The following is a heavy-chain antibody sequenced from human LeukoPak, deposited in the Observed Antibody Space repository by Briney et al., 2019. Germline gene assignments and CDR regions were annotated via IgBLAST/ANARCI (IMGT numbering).Heavy chain of an antibody. D-gene: IGHD6-19*01. CDR3: AKDPPRDSSGWYEGLNWFDP. V-gene: IGHV3-23*01. J-gene: IGHJ5*02. Sequence: GGSLRLSCAASGFTFSSYAMGWVRQAPGKGLEWVSAISGSGGSTYYADSVKGRFTISRDNSKNTLYLQMNSLRAEDTAVYYCAKDPPRDSSGWYEGLNWFDPWGQGTLVTVSS. CDR2: ISGSGGST. CDR1: GFTFSSYA.